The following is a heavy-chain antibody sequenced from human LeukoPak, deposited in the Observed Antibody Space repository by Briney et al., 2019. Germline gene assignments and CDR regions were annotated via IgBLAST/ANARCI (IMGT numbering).Heavy chain of an antibody. CDR3: ARHLRVGATQSNFDF. D-gene: IGHD1-26*01. J-gene: IGHJ4*02. CDR2: VYPGDSDT. CDR1: GYSFNTYW. V-gene: IGHV5-51*01. Sequence: GESLKISCKGSGYSFNTYWIAWVRHMPGKGLEVMGIVYPGDSDTRYSPSFQGQVTISVDKSISTAYLQWSSLKASDTAIYYCARHLRVGATQSNFDFWDQGTLVTVSS.